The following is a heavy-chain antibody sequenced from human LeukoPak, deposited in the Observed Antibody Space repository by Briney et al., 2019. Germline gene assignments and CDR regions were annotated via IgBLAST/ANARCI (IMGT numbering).Heavy chain of an antibody. J-gene: IGHJ4*02. CDR2: INAGSGNT. CDR3: ARVNGYSFDY. V-gene: IGHV1-3*01. CDR1: GYTFTSYA. D-gene: IGHD2-8*01. Sequence: ASVKVSCTASGYTFTSYAMHWVRQAPGQRLEWMGWINAGSGNTKYSQKFQGRVTITRDTTASTAYMELSSLRSEDTAIYYCARVNGYSFDYWGQGALVTVSS.